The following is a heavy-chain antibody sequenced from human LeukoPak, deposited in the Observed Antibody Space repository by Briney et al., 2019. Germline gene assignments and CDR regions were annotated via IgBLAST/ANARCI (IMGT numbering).Heavy chain of an antibody. J-gene: IGHJ4*02. CDR3: ARGAVTIDY. CDR2: ICHSGST. V-gene: IGHV4-30-2*01. CDR1: GGSISSGGYS. Sequence: SETLSLTCAVSGGSISSGGYSWSWIRQPPGKGLEWIGYICHSGSTYYNPSLKSRVTISVDRSKNQFSLKLSSVTAADTAVYYCARGAVTIDYWGQGTLVTVSS. D-gene: IGHD4-17*01.